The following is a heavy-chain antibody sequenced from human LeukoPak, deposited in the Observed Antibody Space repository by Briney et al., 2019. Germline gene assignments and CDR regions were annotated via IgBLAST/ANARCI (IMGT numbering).Heavy chain of an antibody. CDR1: GFTFSSSA. V-gene: IGHV3-23*01. Sequence: GGSLRLSCAASGFTFSSSAMSWVRQAPGKGLEWVSAISNNGGYTYYADSVQGRFTISRDNSKNMLYLQMNSLRAEDTAVYYCARGDYGDFSWGQGTLVTVSS. CDR2: ISNNGGYT. CDR3: ARGDYGDFS. J-gene: IGHJ5*02. D-gene: IGHD4-17*01.